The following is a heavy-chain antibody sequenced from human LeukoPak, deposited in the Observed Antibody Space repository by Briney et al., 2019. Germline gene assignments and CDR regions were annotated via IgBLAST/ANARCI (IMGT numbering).Heavy chain of an antibody. D-gene: IGHD5-24*01. V-gene: IGHV3-21*01. J-gene: IGHJ4*02. CDR3: AREMAAGTFDY. CDR1: GFTFSTYS. CDR2: ISSSSNYI. Sequence: GGSLRLSCAASGFTFSTYSMNWVRQAPGKGLEWASSISSSSNYIYYADSVKGRFTISRDNAKNSLYLQMNSLRAEDTAVYFCAREMAAGTFDYWGQGALVTASS.